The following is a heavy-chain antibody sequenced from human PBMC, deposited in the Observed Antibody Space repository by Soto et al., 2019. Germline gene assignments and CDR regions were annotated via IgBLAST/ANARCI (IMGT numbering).Heavy chain of an antibody. CDR1: GGSISSSSFY. CDR3: ARDLDGLHDDTSGPFPRPG. J-gene: IGHJ1*01. V-gene: IGHV4-39*07. D-gene: IGHD3-22*01. Sequence: PSETLSLTCTVSGGSISSSSFYWGWIRQPPGKGLQWIGSIFYSGSTYCNPSLKSRVTMSIDTAGNQFSLKVSSVTVADTAVYYCARDLDGLHDDTSGPFPRPGWGQGTLVTISS. CDR2: IFYSGST.